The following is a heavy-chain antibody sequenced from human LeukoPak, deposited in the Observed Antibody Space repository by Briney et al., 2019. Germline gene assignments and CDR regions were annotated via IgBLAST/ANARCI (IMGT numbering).Heavy chain of an antibody. J-gene: IGHJ4*02. CDR2: IWYDGSNK. CDR3: ARDGGIGSFSEVPFDY. CDR1: GFTFSSYG. D-gene: IGHD3-16*01. Sequence: GGSLRLSCAASGFTFSSYGMHWVRQAPGKGLEWVAVIWYDGSNKYYADSVKGRFTISRDNSKNTLYLQMNSLRAEDTAVYYCARDGGIGSFSEVPFDYWGQGTLVTVSS. V-gene: IGHV3-33*01.